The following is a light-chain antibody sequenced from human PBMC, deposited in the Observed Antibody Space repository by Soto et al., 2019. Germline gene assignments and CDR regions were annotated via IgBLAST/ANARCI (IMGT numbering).Light chain of an antibody. J-gene: IGLJ1*01. CDR1: SSDVGAYNF. Sequence: QSALTQPASVSGSPGQSITISCTGTSSDVGAYNFVSWHQQHPGKAPKLMIYNVYDRPSGISYRFSGSKSGNTASLTISGLQGEDEADYYCSSYTGSRTYFFGTGTKLTVL. CDR3: SSYTGSRTYF. V-gene: IGLV2-14*03. CDR2: NVY.